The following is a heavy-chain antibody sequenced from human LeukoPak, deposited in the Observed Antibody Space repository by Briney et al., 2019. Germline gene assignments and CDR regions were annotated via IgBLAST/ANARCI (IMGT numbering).Heavy chain of an antibody. Sequence: SETLSLTCTVSGGSISSYYWSWIRQSPGKGLEWIGNIYYSGSTNYNPSLKSRVTISVDTSKNQFSLKLSSVTAADTAVYYCARRGGGTYSSSWEYYFDYWGQGTLVTVSS. D-gene: IGHD6-13*01. CDR3: ARRGGGTYSSSWEYYFDY. CDR2: IYYSGST. J-gene: IGHJ4*02. CDR1: GGSISSYY. V-gene: IGHV4-59*01.